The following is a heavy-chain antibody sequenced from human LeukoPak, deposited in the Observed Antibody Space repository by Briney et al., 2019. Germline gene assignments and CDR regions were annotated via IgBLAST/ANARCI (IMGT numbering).Heavy chain of an antibody. CDR3: ARAPPSPSVGAPYYDFWSGYYSYYYYGMDV. CDR1: GFTFSSYG. Sequence: GRSLRLSCAASGFTFSSYGMHWVRQAPGKGLEWVAVIWYDGSNKYYADSVKGRFTISRDNSKNTLYLRMNSLRAEDTAVYYCARAPPSPSVGAPYYDFWSGYYSYYYYGMDVWGQGTTVTVSS. V-gene: IGHV3-33*01. J-gene: IGHJ6*02. D-gene: IGHD3-3*01. CDR2: IWYDGSNK.